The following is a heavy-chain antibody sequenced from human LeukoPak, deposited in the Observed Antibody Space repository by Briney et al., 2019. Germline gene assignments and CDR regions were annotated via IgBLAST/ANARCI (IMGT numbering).Heavy chain of an antibody. CDR1: GYTFTSYG. D-gene: IGHD6-13*01. Sequence: GASVKVSCKASGYTFTSYGISWVRQAPGQGLEWMGWINPNSGATYYEQKFQGRVTMTRDTSISTAYMEVSRLRSDDSAVYYCARYMAAAGTFDYWGQGTLVTVSS. J-gene: IGHJ4*02. V-gene: IGHV1-2*02. CDR2: INPNSGAT. CDR3: ARYMAAAGTFDY.